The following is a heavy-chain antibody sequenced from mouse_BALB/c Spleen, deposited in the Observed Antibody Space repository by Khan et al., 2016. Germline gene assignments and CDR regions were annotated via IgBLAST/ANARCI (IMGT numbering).Heavy chain of an antibody. CDR2: ISFSGGT. J-gene: IGHJ2*01. Sequence: EVELVESGPGLVRPSQSLSLTCTVTGYSITSVYAWNWIRQFPGNRLEWMGYISFSGGTRYNPSLKSRISITRDISKNQFFLQLNSVTTEDTATYYCGSRTYYVGRYYFDYWGRGTTLTVSS. CDR3: GSRTYYVGRYYFDY. V-gene: IGHV3-2*02. D-gene: IGHD1-1*02. CDR1: GYSITSVYA.